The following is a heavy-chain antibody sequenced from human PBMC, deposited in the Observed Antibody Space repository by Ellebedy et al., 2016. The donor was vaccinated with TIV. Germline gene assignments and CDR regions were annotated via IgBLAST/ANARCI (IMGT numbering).Heavy chain of an antibody. CDR3: ARDRTGVLDI. Sequence: PGGSLRLSCAASGFTVSCSYMSWIRQAPGKGLEWVSYISSGGSTMKYADSAKGRFTISRDNADNSLYLQMNSLRADDTAVYYCARDRTGVLDIWGQGTMVTVSS. CDR1: GFTVSCSY. V-gene: IGHV3-11*04. J-gene: IGHJ3*02. D-gene: IGHD3-10*01. CDR2: ISSGGSTM.